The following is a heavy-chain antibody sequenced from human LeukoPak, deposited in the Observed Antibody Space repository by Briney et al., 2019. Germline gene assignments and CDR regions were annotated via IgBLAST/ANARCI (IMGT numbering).Heavy chain of an antibody. V-gene: IGHV4-38-2*01. Sequence: SETLSLTCAVSGYSLSSGYYWGWIRQPPGKGLEWIGSIYHSGCTYYNPSLKSRVTISVDTSKNQFSLQLSSVTAADTAVYYCARQGLGIAAALCDPWGEGTLVIVSS. CDR2: IYHSGCT. D-gene: IGHD6-13*01. CDR3: ARQGLGIAAALCDP. J-gene: IGHJ5*02. CDR1: GYSLSSGYY.